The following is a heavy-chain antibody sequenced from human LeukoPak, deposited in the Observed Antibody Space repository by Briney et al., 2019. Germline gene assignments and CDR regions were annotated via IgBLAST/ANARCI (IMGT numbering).Heavy chain of an antibody. CDR1: GFTFSSYW. V-gene: IGHV3-74*01. CDR2: INSDGSDT. D-gene: IGHD1-7*01. Sequence: GGSLRLSCAASGFTFSSYWMHWVRQAPGKGLVWVSRINSDGSDTIYADSVKGRFTISRDNAKNTLYLQMNSLRPDDTAVYYCARDGAGTVPLDYWGQGTLVTVSS. J-gene: IGHJ4*02. CDR3: ARDGAGTVPLDY.